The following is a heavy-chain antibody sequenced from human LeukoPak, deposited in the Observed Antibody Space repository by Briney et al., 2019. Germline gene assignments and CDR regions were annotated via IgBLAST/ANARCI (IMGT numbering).Heavy chain of an antibody. V-gene: IGHV1-18*01. Sequence: ASVKVSCKASGYTFTSYGISWVRQAPGQGLEWMGWISAYNGNTNYAQKLQGRVTMTTDTSTSTAYMELRSLRPDDTAVYYCARDALIAVAGTPGDYWGQGTLVTVSS. J-gene: IGHJ4*02. CDR1: GYTFTSYG. CDR2: ISAYNGNT. D-gene: IGHD6-19*01. CDR3: ARDALIAVAGTPGDY.